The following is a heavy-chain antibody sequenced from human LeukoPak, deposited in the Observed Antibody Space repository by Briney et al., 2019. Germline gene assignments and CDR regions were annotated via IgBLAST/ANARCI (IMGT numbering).Heavy chain of an antibody. CDR3: ARDYDFWSGYYGIGY. V-gene: IGHV3-74*01. CDR1: GFTFSSYW. D-gene: IGHD3-3*01. Sequence: PGGSLRLSCAASGFTFSSYWMHWVRQAPGKGLVWVSRINSDGSSTSYADSVKGRFTISRDNAKNTLYLQMNSLRAEDTAVYYCARDYDFWSGYYGIGYWGQGTLVTVSS. CDR2: INSDGSST. J-gene: IGHJ4*02.